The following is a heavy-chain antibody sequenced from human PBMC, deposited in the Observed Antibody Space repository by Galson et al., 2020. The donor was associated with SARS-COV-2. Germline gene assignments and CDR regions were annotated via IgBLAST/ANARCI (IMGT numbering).Heavy chain of an antibody. J-gene: IGHJ6*02. CDR2: INSNGSST. Sequence: GGSLRLSCAASGFTFSSYWMHWVRQAPGKGLVWVSRINSNGSSTSYADSVKGRFTISRDNAKNTLYLQMNSLRAEDTAVYYCARGTLYYDILTGYYPPGSNYYYGIDVWGQGTTVTVSS. CDR1: GFTFSSYW. D-gene: IGHD3-9*01. CDR3: ARGTLYYDILTGYYPPGSNYYYGIDV. V-gene: IGHV3-74*01.